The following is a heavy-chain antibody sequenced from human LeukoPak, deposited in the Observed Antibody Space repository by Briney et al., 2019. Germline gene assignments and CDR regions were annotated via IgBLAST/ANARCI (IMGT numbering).Heavy chain of an antibody. CDR1: GYTFTRYY. CDR2: IKPSGGST. J-gene: IGHJ4*02. CDR3: AREEEGGTFDY. Sequence: ASVKVSCKASGYTFTRYYMHWVRQAPGQGLEWMGIIKPSGGSTRYAQKFQGRVTMTWDTSTSTVYMELSSLRSEDTAVYYCAREEEGGTFDYWGQGTPVTVSS. D-gene: IGHD3-16*01. V-gene: IGHV1-46*01.